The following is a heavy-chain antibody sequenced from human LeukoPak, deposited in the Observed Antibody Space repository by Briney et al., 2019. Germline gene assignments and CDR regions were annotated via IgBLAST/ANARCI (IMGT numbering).Heavy chain of an antibody. Sequence: GGSLRLSCAASGFTVSSNYMSWVRQAPGKGLEWVSVIYSGGSTYYADSVKGRFTISRDNSKNTLYLQMNTLRAEDTAVYYCARFRTTSDYFDYWGQGTLVTVSS. J-gene: IGHJ4*02. CDR3: ARFRTTSDYFDY. V-gene: IGHV3-53*01. CDR1: GFTVSSNY. CDR2: IYSGGST. D-gene: IGHD1-1*01.